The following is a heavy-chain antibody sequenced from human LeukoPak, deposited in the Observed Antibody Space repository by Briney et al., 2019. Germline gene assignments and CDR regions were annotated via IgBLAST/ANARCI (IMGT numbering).Heavy chain of an antibody. V-gene: IGHV3-23*01. CDR1: GFTFSSYA. Sequence: QAGGSLRLSCAASGFTFSSYAMTWVRQAPGKGLEWVSGISGSGGTTYSADSVKGRFTISRDNSKNTLYLQMNSLRAEDTAVYYCARDGDSSGPYFDYWGQGTLVTVSS. CDR2: ISGSGGTT. D-gene: IGHD3-22*01. J-gene: IGHJ4*02. CDR3: ARDGDSSGPYFDY.